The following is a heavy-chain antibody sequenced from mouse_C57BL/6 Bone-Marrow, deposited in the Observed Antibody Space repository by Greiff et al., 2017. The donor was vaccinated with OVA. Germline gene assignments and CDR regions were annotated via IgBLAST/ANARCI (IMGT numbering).Heavy chain of an antibody. CDR2: ISDGGSYT. CDR1: GFTFSSYA. J-gene: IGHJ4*01. D-gene: IGHD2-5*01. Sequence: EVQLVESGGGLVKPGGSLKLSCAASGFTFSSYAMSWVRQTPEKRLEWVATISDGGSYTYYPDNVKGRFTISRDNAKNNLYLQMSHLKSEDTAMYYGARDDYYSNPFAMDYWGQGTSVTVSS. CDR3: ARDDYYSNPFAMDY. V-gene: IGHV5-4*01.